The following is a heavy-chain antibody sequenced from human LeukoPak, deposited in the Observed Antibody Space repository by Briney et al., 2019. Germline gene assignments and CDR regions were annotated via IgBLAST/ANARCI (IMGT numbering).Heavy chain of an antibody. CDR1: GFIFSSNS. CDR3: ARRAGEYSHPYDY. Sequence: PGGSLRLSCKVSGFIFSSNSWSWVRQAPGKGLEWVSFISSGGNTDHSDSVTGRFTISRNNSKKTLYLQMNSLRAEDTAIYYCARRAGEYSHPYDYWGQGTLVTVSS. CDR2: ISSGGNT. D-gene: IGHD2-15*01. V-gene: IGHV3-53*01. J-gene: IGHJ4*02.